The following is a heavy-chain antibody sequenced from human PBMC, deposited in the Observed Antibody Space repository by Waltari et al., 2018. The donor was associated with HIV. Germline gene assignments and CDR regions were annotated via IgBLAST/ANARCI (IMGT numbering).Heavy chain of an antibody. CDR3: ASIAYCGGDCYPRGMDV. J-gene: IGHJ6*02. D-gene: IGHD2-21*02. CDR2: IYSGGST. Sequence: EVQLVESGGGLVQPGGSLRLPCAASGSPVSRNQLIWVRQAPGKVLEWVSVIYSGGSTYYADSVKGRFTISRDNSKNTLYLQMNSLRAEDTAVYYCASIAYCGGDCYPRGMDVWGQGTTVTVSS. V-gene: IGHV3-66*01. CDR1: GSPVSRNQ.